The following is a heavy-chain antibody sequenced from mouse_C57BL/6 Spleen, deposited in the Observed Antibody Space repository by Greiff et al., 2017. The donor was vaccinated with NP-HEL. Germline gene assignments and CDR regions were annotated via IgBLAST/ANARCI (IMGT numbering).Heavy chain of an antibody. CDR2: ISSGSSTI. D-gene: IGHD2-5*01. CDR1: GFTFSDYG. Sequence: DVQLVESGGGLVKPGGSLKLSCAASGFTFSDYGMHWVRQAPEKGLEWVAYISSGSSTIYYADTVKGRFTISRDNAKNTLFLQMTSLRSEDTAMYYCASYYSIAWFAYWGQGTLVTVSA. CDR3: ASYYSIAWFAY. V-gene: IGHV5-17*01. J-gene: IGHJ3*01.